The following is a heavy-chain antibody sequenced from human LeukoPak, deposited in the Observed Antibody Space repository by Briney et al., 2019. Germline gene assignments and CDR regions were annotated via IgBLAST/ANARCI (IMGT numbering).Heavy chain of an antibody. D-gene: IGHD3-9*01. J-gene: IGHJ4*02. CDR3: ARDFDILTGSDDDYFDY. V-gene: IGHV3-33*01. CDR2: IWYDGSNK. CDR1: GFTFSSYG. Sequence: GGSLRLSCAASGFTFSSYGMHWVRQAPGKGLEWVAVIWYDGSNKYYADSVKGRFTISRDKSKDTLYLQMNSLRADDTAVYYCARDFDILTGSDDDYFDYWGQGTLVTVSS.